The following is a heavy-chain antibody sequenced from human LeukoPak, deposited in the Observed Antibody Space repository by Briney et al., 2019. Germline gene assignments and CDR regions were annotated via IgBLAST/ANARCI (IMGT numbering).Heavy chain of an antibody. Sequence: ASVKVSCKASGYTFTTYAMHWVRQAPGQRLEWMGWINADNGYTQYSQKFQDRVTITRDTSASTAYMELSSLRSEDTAVYYCARATVTTFKYYYYYYMDVWGKGTTVTVSS. J-gene: IGHJ6*03. CDR1: GYTFTTYA. CDR3: ARATVTTFKYYYYYYMDV. CDR2: INADNGYT. D-gene: IGHD4-11*01. V-gene: IGHV1-3*01.